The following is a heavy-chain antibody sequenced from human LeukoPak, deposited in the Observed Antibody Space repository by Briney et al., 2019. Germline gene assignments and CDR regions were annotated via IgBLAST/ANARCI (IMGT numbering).Heavy chain of an antibody. J-gene: IGHJ4*02. D-gene: IGHD3-10*01. V-gene: IGHV3-30*04. CDR2: ISYDGSNK. CDR1: GFTFSSYA. Sequence: GGSLRLSCAASGFTFSSYAMHWVRQAPGKGLEWVAVISYDGSNKYYADSVKGRFTISRDNSKNTLYLQMNSLRAEDTAVYYCARVGRVGVRGEFDYWGQGTLVTVSS. CDR3: ARVGRVGVRGEFDY.